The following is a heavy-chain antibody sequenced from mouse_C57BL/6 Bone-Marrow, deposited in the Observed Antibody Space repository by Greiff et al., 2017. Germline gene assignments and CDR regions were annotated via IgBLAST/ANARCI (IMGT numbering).Heavy chain of an antibody. CDR2: ISDGGSYT. Sequence: EVHLVESGGGLVKPGGSLKLSCAASGFTFSSYAMSWVRQTPEKRLEWVATISDGGSYTYYPDNVKGRFTISRDNAKNNLYLQMSHLKSEDTAMYYCARARYGTTVVDPYYFDDWGQGTTLTVAS. V-gene: IGHV5-4*01. D-gene: IGHD1-1*01. CDR1: GFTFSSYA. CDR3: ARARYGTTVVDPYYFDD. J-gene: IGHJ2*01.